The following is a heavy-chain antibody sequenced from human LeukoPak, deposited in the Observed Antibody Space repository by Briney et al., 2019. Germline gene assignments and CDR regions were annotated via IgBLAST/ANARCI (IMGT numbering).Heavy chain of an antibody. J-gene: IGHJ4*02. CDR1: GFTFSSYW. CDR2: IKSDGSGT. D-gene: IGHD1-14*01. V-gene: IGHV3-74*01. CDR3: AREFRKPSTGG. Sequence: PGGSLILSCAASGFTFSSYWMHWVRQAPGKGLVWVSRIKSDGSGTTYADSVKGRFTISRDNAKNTLYLQMNSLRAEDTAVYFYAREFRKPSTGGWGQGTLVTVSS.